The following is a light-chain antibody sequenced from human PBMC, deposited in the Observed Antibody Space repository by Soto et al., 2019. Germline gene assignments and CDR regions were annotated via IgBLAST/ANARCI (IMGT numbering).Light chain of an antibody. CDR3: MQALQTPWT. V-gene: IGKV2-28*01. CDR2: LGS. Sequence: DLVMTQSPLSLPVTPGEPASISCRSSQSLLHSNGYNYLDWYLQKPGQSPQLLIYLGSNRASGVPDRFRGSGSGTDFTLKISRVEAEDVGGYYCMQALQTPWTFGQGTKVEIK. J-gene: IGKJ1*01. CDR1: QSLLHSNGYNY.